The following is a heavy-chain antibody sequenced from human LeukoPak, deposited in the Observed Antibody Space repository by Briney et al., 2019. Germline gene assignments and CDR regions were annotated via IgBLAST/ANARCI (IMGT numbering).Heavy chain of an antibody. CDR3: ARSRWFGELLHFDY. J-gene: IGHJ4*02. CDR2: IYYSGST. CDR1: GGSISSYY. Sequence: NPSETLSLTCTVSGGSISSYYWSWIRQPPGKGLEWIGYIYYSGSTNYNPSLKSRVTISVDTSKNQFSLKLSSVTAADTAVYYCARSRWFGELLHFDYWGQGTLVTVSS. V-gene: IGHV4-59*01. D-gene: IGHD3-10*01.